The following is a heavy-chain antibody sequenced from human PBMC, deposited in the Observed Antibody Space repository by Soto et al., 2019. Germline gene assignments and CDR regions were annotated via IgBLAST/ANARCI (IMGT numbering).Heavy chain of an antibody. CDR2: IYSGGST. CDR3: ARDMSYSSSWYVFDY. V-gene: IGHV3-53*01. D-gene: IGHD6-13*01. Sequence: PGGSLRLSCAASGFTVSSNYMSWVRQAPGKGLEWVSVIYSGGSTYYADSVKGRFTISRDNSKNTLHLQMNSLRAEDTAVYYCARDMSYSSSWYVFDYWGQGTLVTVSS. J-gene: IGHJ4*02. CDR1: GFTVSSNY.